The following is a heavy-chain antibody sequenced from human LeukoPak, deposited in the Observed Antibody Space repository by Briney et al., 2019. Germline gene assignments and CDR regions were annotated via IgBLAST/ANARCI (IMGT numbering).Heavy chain of an antibody. V-gene: IGHV4-34*01. J-gene: IGHJ4*02. CDR3: ARGLGYDSLFDY. Sequence: SETLSLTCAVYGGSFSGYYWSWIRQPPGKGLEWIGEINHSGSTNYNPSLKSRVTISVDTSKNQSSLKLSSVTAADTAVYYCARGLGYDSLFDYWGQGTLVTVSS. D-gene: IGHD3-22*01. CDR2: INHSGST. CDR1: GGSFSGYY.